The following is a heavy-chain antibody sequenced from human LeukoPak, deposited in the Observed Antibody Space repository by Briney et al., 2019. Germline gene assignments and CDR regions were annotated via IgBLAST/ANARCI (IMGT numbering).Heavy chain of an antibody. V-gene: IGHV3-21*01. Sequence: GGSLRLSCAASGFTFSSYSVNWVRQAPGKGLEWVSSISSSSSYIYYADSVKGRFTISRDNAKNSLYLQMNSLRAEDTAVYYCARDVDTEYYFDYWGQGTLVTVSS. CDR2: ISSSSSYI. D-gene: IGHD5-18*01. J-gene: IGHJ4*02. CDR1: GFTFSSYS. CDR3: ARDVDTEYYFDY.